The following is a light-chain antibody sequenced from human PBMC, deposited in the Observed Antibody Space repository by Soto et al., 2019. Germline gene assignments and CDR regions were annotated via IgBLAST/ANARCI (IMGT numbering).Light chain of an antibody. CDR1: QSVSSY. CDR3: QQRSVWPPTT. J-gene: IGKJ5*01. Sequence: EIVMTQPPATLSVSPGERATLSCRASQSVSSYLAWYQQKPGQAPRLLIYDASNRATGIPARFSGSGSGTDFTLTISSLEPEDFAVYYCQQRSVWPPTTFGQGTRLEIK. V-gene: IGKV3-11*01. CDR2: DAS.